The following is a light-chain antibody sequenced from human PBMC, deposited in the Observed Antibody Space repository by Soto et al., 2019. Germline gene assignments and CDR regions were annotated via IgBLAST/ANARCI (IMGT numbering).Light chain of an antibody. Sequence: DIQLTQSPSSLSASLGDRVTISCRASQLINGYLNWYQQKPGKAPRLLIYTASNLQSGVPSRFSGTRSGTDFTLIISDLQAEDFATYYCQQTYSPLRTFDQGTRVEIK. CDR3: QQTYSPLRT. CDR1: QLINGY. V-gene: IGKV1-39*01. J-gene: IGKJ1*01. CDR2: TAS.